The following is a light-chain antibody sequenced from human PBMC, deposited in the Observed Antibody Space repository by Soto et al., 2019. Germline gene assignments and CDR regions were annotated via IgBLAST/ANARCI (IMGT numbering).Light chain of an antibody. CDR3: QQYNSYPIT. Sequence: DIQMTQSPSTLSASVGDRVTITCRASQSISSWLAWYQQKPGKAPKILIYKASSLESGVPSRFSGSGSATEYTLTISSLQPDDFAVYYCQQYNSYPITFGQGTRLEMK. J-gene: IGKJ5*01. CDR1: QSISSW. V-gene: IGKV1-5*03. CDR2: KAS.